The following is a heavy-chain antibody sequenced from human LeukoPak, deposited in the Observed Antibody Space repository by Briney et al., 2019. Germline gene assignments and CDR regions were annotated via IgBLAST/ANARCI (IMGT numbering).Heavy chain of an antibody. CDR2: TYYRSKWYN. V-gene: IGHV6-1*01. D-gene: IGHD3-22*01. CDR1: GDSVSSNSAA. CDR3: ARDGVNYYDSSGYYYGRANYYSGMDV. J-gene: IGHJ6*02. Sequence: SQTLSLTCAISGDSVSSNSAAWNWIRQSPSRGLEWLGRTYYRSKWYNDYAVSVKSRITINPDTSKNQFSLQLNSVTPEDTAVYYCARDGVNYYDSSGYYYGRANYYSGMDVWGQGTTVTVSS.